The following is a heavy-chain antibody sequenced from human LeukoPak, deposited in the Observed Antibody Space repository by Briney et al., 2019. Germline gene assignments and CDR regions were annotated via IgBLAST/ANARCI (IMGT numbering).Heavy chain of an antibody. D-gene: IGHD3-10*01. J-gene: IGHJ1*01. V-gene: IGHV4-59*08. CDR2: VYYSGST. Sequence: SETLSLTCTVSGGSISSHYWSWIRQPPGKGLEWIGYVYYSGSTNYNPSLKSRVTISLDTSKSQFSLKLSSVTAADPAVYYCASLYYYGSGSHNAEYFQYWGQGTLVTVSS. CDR3: ASLYYYGSGSHNAEYFQY. CDR1: GGSISSHY.